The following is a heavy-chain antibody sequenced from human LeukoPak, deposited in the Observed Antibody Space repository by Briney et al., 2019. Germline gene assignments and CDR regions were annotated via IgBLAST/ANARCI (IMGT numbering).Heavy chain of an antibody. V-gene: IGHV1-46*01. D-gene: IGHD3-3*01. Sequence: ASVKVSCKASGYTFTSYYMHWVRQAPGQGLEWMGIINPSGGSTSYAQKFQGRVTMTRDTSTSTVYMELSSLRSEDTAVYYCARDRSAYYDFWSGSSRKYYYYYYMDVWGKGTTVTVSS. CDR1: GYTFTSYY. CDR3: ARDRSAYYDFWSGSSRKYYYYYYMDV. CDR2: INPSGGST. J-gene: IGHJ6*03.